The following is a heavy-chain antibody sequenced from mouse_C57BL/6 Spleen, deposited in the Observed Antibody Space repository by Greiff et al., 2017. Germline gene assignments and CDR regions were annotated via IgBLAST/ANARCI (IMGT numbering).Heavy chain of an antibody. CDR2: ISSGGSYT. V-gene: IGHV5-6*01. CDR3: ARQDYYGSSYDYYAMDY. CDR1: GFTFSSYG. D-gene: IGHD1-1*01. Sequence: EVKLVESGGDLVKPGGSLKLSCAASGFTFSSYGMSWVRQTPDKRLEWVATISSGGSYTYYPDSVKGRFTISSDNAKNTLYLQMSSLKSEDTAMYYCARQDYYGSSYDYYAMDYWGQVTSVTVSS. J-gene: IGHJ4*01.